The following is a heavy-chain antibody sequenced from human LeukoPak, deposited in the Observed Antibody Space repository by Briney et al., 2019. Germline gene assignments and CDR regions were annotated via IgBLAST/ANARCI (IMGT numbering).Heavy chain of an antibody. J-gene: IGHJ4*02. V-gene: IGHV4-34*01. CDR3: ARGQRNFYPTTVGATTYFDY. CDR1: GGSFSGYY. CDR2: INHSGST. D-gene: IGHD1-26*01. Sequence: SETLSLTCAVYGGSFSGYYWSWIRQPPGKGLEWIGEINHSGSTNYNPSLKSRVTISVDTSKNQFSLKLSSVTAADTAVYYRARGQRNFYPTTVGATTYFDYWGQGTLVTVSS.